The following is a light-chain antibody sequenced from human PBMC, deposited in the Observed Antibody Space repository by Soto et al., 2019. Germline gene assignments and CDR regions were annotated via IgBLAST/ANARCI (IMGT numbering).Light chain of an antibody. CDR3: QHYHNWPRT. CDR1: QSVSST. J-gene: IGKJ1*01. Sequence: EIVMTQSPATLSVSPGERATLSCRASQSVSSTLAWYQQKPGQAPRLLIYGASTRATGIPARFSGSGSGTEFTLTISSLQSEDFAVYYCQHYHNWPRTFGQGTKVEIK. V-gene: IGKV3-15*01. CDR2: GAS.